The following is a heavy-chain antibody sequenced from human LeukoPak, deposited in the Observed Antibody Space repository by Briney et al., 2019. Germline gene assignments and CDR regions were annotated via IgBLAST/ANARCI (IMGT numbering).Heavy chain of an antibody. CDR2: LSAYNGNT. Sequence: GASVKVSCKASGYTFTSYGISWVRQAPGQGLEWMGWLSAYNGNTNYAQKLQGRVTMTTDTSTSTAYMELRSLRSDDTAVYSCARAVYGSGNYYYGMDVWGQGTTVTVSS. J-gene: IGHJ6*02. CDR1: GYTFTSYG. D-gene: IGHD3-10*01. V-gene: IGHV1-18*01. CDR3: ARAVYGSGNYYYGMDV.